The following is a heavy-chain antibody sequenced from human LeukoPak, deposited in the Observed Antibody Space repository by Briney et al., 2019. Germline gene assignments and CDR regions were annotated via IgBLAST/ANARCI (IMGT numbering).Heavy chain of an antibody. D-gene: IGHD6-13*01. J-gene: IGHJ4*02. V-gene: IGHV4-38-2*01. CDR1: GYSISSGYY. Sequence: PSETLSLTCAVSGYSISSGYYRGWIRQPPGKGLEWIGSMYHSGSTYYNPSLKSRVTISVDTSKNQFSLKLSSVTAADTAVYYCARNDGRQQQLDYWGQGTLVTVSS. CDR3: ARNDGRQQQLDY. CDR2: MYHSGST.